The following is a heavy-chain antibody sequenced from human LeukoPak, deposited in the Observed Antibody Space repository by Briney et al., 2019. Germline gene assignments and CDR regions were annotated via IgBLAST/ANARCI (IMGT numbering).Heavy chain of an antibody. Sequence: GGSLRLSCAASGFTFSSYWMSWVRQAPGKGLEWVANIKQDGSEKYYVDSVKGRFTISGDNAKNSLYLQMNSLRAEDTALYYCAKDRTMIEMLDAFDIWGQGTMVTVSS. CDR3: AKDRTMIEMLDAFDI. D-gene: IGHD3-22*01. V-gene: IGHV3-7*03. CDR1: GFTFSSYW. CDR2: IKQDGSEK. J-gene: IGHJ3*02.